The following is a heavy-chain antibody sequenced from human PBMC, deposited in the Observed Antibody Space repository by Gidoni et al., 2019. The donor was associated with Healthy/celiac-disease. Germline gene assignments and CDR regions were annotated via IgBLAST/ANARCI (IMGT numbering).Heavy chain of an antibody. CDR1: GGSISSGGYY. J-gene: IGHJ6*03. CDR3: ARDKIVVVPAATNNYYYYYMDV. V-gene: IGHV4-31*03. CDR2: IYYSGST. Sequence: QVQLQESGPGPVKPSQTLSLTCTVSGGSISSGGYYWSWIRQHPGKGLEWIGYIYYSGSTYYNPSLKSRVTISVDTSKNQFSLKLSSVTAADTAVYYCARDKIVVVPAATNNYYYYYMDVWGKGTTVTVSS. D-gene: IGHD2-2*01.